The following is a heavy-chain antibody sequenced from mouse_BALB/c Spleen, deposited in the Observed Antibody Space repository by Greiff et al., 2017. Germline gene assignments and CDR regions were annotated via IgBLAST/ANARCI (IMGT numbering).Heavy chain of an antibody. Sequence: QVHVKQSGPELVKPGASVKISCKASGYAFSSSWMNWVKQRPGQGLEWIGRIYPGDGDTNYNGKFKGKATLTADKSSSTSYMQLSSLTSVDSAVYFCARSMRYDDYYAMDYWGQGTSVTVSS. J-gene: IGHJ4*01. CDR2: IYPGDGDT. D-gene: IGHD2-14*01. V-gene: IGHV1-82*01. CDR3: ARSMRYDDYYAMDY. CDR1: GYAFSSSW.